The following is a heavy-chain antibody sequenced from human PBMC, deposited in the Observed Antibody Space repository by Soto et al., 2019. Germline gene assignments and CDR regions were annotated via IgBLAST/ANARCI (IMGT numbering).Heavy chain of an antibody. J-gene: IGHJ4*02. CDR3: AKSPLPSHLITGTTYLDY. CDR2: ISWNSGSI. D-gene: IGHD1-7*01. CDR1: GFTFDDYA. Sequence: EVQLVESGGGLVQPGRSLRLSCAASGFTFDDYAMHWVRQAPGKGLEWVSGISWNSGSIGYADSVKGRFTISRDNAKNSLYLQMNSLRAEDTALYYCAKSPLPSHLITGTTYLDYWGQGTLVTVSS. V-gene: IGHV3-9*01.